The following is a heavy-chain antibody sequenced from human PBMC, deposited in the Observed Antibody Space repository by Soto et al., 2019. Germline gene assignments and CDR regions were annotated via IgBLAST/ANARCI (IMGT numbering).Heavy chain of an antibody. CDR2: IVPIFGTP. D-gene: IGHD3-22*01. Sequence: QMQLMQSGSEVKKPGSSVKVSCKASRGTFPSDTISWVRQAPGQGLEWMGGIVPIFGTPNYAQKFQGRVTITADGSTNTAYMELSSLRSEDTAVYYCARPTSGYYHDAFDIWGQGTLVTVSS. V-gene: IGHV1-69*01. J-gene: IGHJ3*02. CDR1: RGTFPSDT. CDR3: ARPTSGYYHDAFDI.